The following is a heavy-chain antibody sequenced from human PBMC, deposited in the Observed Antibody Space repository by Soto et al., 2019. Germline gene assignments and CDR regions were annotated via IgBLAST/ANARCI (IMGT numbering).Heavy chain of an antibody. V-gene: IGHV4-59*08. CDR1: GCSISSYY. D-gene: IGHD1-26*01. CDR3: ARNGVGATTRANYYYYGMDV. J-gene: IGHJ6*02. Sequence: SETLSLTCTVSGCSISSYYWSWIRQPPGKGLEWIGYIYYSGSTNYNPSLKSRVTISVDTSKNQFSLKLSSVTAADTAVYYCARNGVGATTRANYYYYGMDVWGQGTTVTVSS. CDR2: IYYSGST.